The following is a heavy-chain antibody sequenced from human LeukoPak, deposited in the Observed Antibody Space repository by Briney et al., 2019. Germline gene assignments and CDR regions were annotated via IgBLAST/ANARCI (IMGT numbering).Heavy chain of an antibody. V-gene: IGHV4-34*09. CDR2: INHSGST. CDR3: ARALRKEIKK. D-gene: IGHD5-24*01. Sequence: NPSETLSLTCAVYGGSFSGYCWSWIRQPPGKGLEWIGEINHSGSTYYNPSLKSRVTISVDTSKNQFSLKLSSVTAADTAVYYCARALRKEIKKWGQGTLVTVSS. J-gene: IGHJ4*02. CDR1: GGSFSGYC.